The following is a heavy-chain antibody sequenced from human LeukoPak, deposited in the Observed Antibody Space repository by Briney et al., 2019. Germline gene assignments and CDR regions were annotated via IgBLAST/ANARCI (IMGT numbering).Heavy chain of an antibody. J-gene: IGHJ4*02. Sequence: GGSLRPSCAASGFTFSDYYMSWIRQAPGRGLEWVSYISSSGSTIYYADSVKGRFTISRDNAKNSLYLQMNSLRAEDTAVYYCAKGRRAPLVGTITKSWIDYWGQGTLVTVSS. CDR3: AKGRRAPLVGTITKSWIDY. D-gene: IGHD1-7*01. CDR2: ISSSGSTI. CDR1: GFTFSDYY. V-gene: IGHV3-11*04.